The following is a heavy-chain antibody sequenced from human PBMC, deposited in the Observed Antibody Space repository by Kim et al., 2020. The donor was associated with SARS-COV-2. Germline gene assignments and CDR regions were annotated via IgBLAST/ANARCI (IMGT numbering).Heavy chain of an antibody. Sequence: SETLSLTCAVYGGSFSGYYWSWIRQPPGKGLEWIGEINHSGSTNYNPPLTSRVTISVDTSKNRFSLKLSSVTAADTAAYYCARGPPWWLRLSYYYYGMD. CDR1: GGSFSGYY. J-gene: IGHJ6*01. D-gene: IGHD5-12*01. V-gene: IGHV4-34*01. CDR2: INHSGST. CDR3: ARGPPWWLRLSYYYYGMD.